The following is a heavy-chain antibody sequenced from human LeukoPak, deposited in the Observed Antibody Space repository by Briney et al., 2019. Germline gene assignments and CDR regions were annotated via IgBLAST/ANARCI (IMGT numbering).Heavy chain of an antibody. Sequence: ASVKVSCKVSGYTLTELSMHWVRQAPGKGLEWMGGFDPEDGETIYAQKFQGRVTMTEDTSTDTVYMELSSLRSEDTAVYYCATKGPYGDYQHFQHWGQGTLVTVSS. J-gene: IGHJ1*01. V-gene: IGHV1-24*01. CDR3: ATKGPYGDYQHFQH. D-gene: IGHD4-17*01. CDR1: GYTLTELS. CDR2: FDPEDGET.